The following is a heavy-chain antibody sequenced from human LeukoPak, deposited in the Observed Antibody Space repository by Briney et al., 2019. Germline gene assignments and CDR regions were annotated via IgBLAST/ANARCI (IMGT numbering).Heavy chain of an antibody. CDR1: GFTFSSYA. D-gene: IGHD5-24*01. J-gene: IGHJ4*02. CDR2: ISGSGGST. CDR3: AKDFREGSEIFDY. V-gene: IGHV3-23*01. Sequence: GGSLRLSCAASGFTFSSYAMSWVRQAPGKGLELVSAISGSGGSTYYADSVKGRFTISRDNSKNTLYLQMNSLRAEDTAVYYCAKDFREGSEIFDYWGQGTLVTVSS.